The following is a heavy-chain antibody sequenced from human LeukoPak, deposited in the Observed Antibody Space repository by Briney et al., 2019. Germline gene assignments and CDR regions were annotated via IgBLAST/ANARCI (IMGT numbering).Heavy chain of an antibody. CDR1: GFTFSSYE. J-gene: IGHJ4*02. V-gene: IGHV3-48*03. CDR2: ISSSGSTI. Sequence: GGSLRLSCAASGFTFSSYEMNWVRQAPGKGLEWVSYISSSGSTIYYADSVQGRFTISRDNAKNSLYLQMNSLRAEDTAVYYCARGGQWLVRTLDYGSQGTLVTVSS. D-gene: IGHD6-19*01. CDR3: ARGGQWLVRTLDY.